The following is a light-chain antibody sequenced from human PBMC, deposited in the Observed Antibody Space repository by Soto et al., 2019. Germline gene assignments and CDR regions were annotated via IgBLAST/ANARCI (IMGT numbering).Light chain of an antibody. CDR3: SSYTTISTYV. V-gene: IGLV2-14*01. CDR2: DVR. J-gene: IGLJ1*01. Sequence: QSVLTQPASGSGAPGQASTISCTGTSRDVGGYNYVSWYQQHPGKAPKLMIYDVRNRPSGVSNRFSGSKSVNTASLTISGPQAEDEADYYCSSYTTISTYVFGTGTKVTVL. CDR1: SRDVGGYNY.